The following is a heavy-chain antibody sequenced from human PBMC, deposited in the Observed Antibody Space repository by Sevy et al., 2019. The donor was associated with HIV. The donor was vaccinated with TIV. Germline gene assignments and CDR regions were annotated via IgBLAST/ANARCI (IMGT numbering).Heavy chain of an antibody. Sequence: SETLSLTCSVSGGSMTSYYWSWIRQPPGKGLECIGHIYFGGRTQYNPSLKSRVTISLDSSKHQFSLEVNSVIAADTAVYYCARVITMEGDAFDIWGQGTMVTVSS. CDR1: GGSMTSYY. CDR3: ARVITMEGDAFDI. D-gene: IGHD3-10*01. J-gene: IGHJ3*02. V-gene: IGHV4-59*01. CDR2: IYFGGRT.